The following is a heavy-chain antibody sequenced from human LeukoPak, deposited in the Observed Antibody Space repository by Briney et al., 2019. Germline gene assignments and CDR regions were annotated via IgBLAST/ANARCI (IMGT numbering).Heavy chain of an antibody. CDR1: GFTFDDYA. D-gene: IGHD6-19*01. Sequence: GGSLRLSCAASGFTFDDYAMHWVRQAPGKGLEWVSLISGDGGSTYYADSVKGRFTTSRDNSKNSLYLQMNSLRTEDTALYYCAKDFGYSSGWYLGGYHYYGMDVWGQGTTVTVSS. CDR3: AKDFGYSSGWYLGGYHYYGMDV. J-gene: IGHJ6*02. V-gene: IGHV3-43*02. CDR2: ISGDGGST.